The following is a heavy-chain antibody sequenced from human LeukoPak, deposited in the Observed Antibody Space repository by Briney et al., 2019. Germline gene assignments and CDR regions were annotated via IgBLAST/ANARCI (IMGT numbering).Heavy chain of an antibody. CDR2: ISSSNSYI. CDR1: GFTFSSYS. V-gene: IGHV3-21*01. CDR3: FVFTVTPRYFQH. J-gene: IGHJ1*01. Sequence: PGGSLRLSCAASGFTFSSYSMNWVRQAPGKGLEWVSSISSSNSYIYYADSVKGRFTISRDNAKNSLYLQMNSLRAEDTAVYYCFVFTVTPRYFQHWGQGTLVTVSS. D-gene: IGHD4-17*01.